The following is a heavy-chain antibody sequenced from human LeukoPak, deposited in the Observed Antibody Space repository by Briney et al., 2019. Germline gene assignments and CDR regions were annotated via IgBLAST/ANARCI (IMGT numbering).Heavy chain of an antibody. Sequence: GGALRISCAASGFTFSSYAMSWGRQAPGKGVEWVSAISGSGGRTYYADSVKGRFTISRDNSKNTLYLQMNSLRAEDTAVYYCAKDWAVVVVAARYFDYWGQGTLVTVSS. V-gene: IGHV3-23*01. CDR2: ISGSGGRT. D-gene: IGHD2-15*01. CDR3: AKDWAVVVVAARYFDY. J-gene: IGHJ4*02. CDR1: GFTFSSYA.